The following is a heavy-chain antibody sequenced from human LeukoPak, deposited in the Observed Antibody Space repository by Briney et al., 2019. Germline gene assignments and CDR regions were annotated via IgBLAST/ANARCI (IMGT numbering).Heavy chain of an antibody. CDR1: GFTFSNYW. V-gene: IGHV3-7*01. J-gene: IGHJ4*02. CDR3: ARGEGHTYYDFWSGYPIQTFFDY. Sequence: PGGSLRLSCEGSGFTFSNYWMGWVRQAPGKGLQWVANIKTDGSEKYYVDSVKGRFTISRDNAKNSLYLQMNSLRAEDTAVYYCARGEGHTYYDFWSGYPIQTFFDYWGQGTLVTVSS. D-gene: IGHD3-3*01. CDR2: IKTDGSEK.